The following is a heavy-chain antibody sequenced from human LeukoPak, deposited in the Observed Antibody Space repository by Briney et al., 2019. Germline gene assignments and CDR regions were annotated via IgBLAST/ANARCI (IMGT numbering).Heavy chain of an antibody. CDR2: INHSGST. CDR3: ARFGGIEFSMVRGVIRPGMDV. D-gene: IGHD3-10*01. Sequence: PSETLSLTCAVSGGSISSSNWWSWVRQPPGKGLEWIGEINHSGSTNYNPSPKSRVTISVDTSKNQFSLKLSSVIAADTAVYYCARFGGIEFSMVRGVIRPGMDVWGQGATVTVSS. J-gene: IGHJ6*02. V-gene: IGHV4-4*02. CDR1: GGSISSSNW.